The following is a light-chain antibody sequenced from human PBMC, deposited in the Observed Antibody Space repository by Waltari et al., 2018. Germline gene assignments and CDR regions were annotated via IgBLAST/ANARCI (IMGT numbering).Light chain of an antibody. CDR3: QQLNSYPLT. J-gene: IGKJ4*01. CDR2: GAS. V-gene: IGKV4-1*01. CDR1: QSVLYSSNNKNS. Sequence: DIVMTQSPDSLAVSLGERATINCKSSQSVLYSSNNKNSLSWYQQKTGQPPKLRIYGASTRESGVPDRFSGSGSGTDFTLTISSLQPEDFATYYCQQLNSYPLTFGGGTKVEIK.